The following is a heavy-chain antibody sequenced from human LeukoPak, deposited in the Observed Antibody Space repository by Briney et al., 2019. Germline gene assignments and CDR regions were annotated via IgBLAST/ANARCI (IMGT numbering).Heavy chain of an antibody. CDR1: GFIFSTYE. CDR3: TQRAPTGVTAGWFDP. D-gene: IGHD2-8*01. J-gene: IGHJ5*02. Sequence: GGSLRLSCAGSGFIFSTYEMAWVRQAPGKGLEWVSYINRGSSIIYYADSVKGRFTISRDDADSSLYLQMNSLRVEDTAVYYCTQRAPTGVTAGWFDPWGQGTLVSVSS. V-gene: IGHV3-48*03. CDR2: INRGSSII.